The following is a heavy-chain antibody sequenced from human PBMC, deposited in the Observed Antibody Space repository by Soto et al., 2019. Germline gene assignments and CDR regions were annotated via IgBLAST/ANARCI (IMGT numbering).Heavy chain of an antibody. CDR3: ARDKITGPFDY. Sequence: SETLSLTCTVSGDSITSNSYFWAWIRQPPGKGLEWIGSIYYSGSTYHNPSLKSRVTISVDTSKNQFSLKLTSVTAADTAVYYCARDKITGPFDYWGQGTLVT. V-gene: IGHV4-39*07. D-gene: IGHD2-8*02. J-gene: IGHJ4*02. CDR1: GDSITSNSYF. CDR2: IYYSGST.